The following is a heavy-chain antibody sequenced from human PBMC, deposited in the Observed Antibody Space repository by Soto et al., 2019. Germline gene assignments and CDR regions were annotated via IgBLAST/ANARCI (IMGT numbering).Heavy chain of an antibody. CDR1: GFTFSSSG. V-gene: IGHV3-30*18. CDR3: AKSPPAVAGYFDY. D-gene: IGHD6-19*01. J-gene: IGHJ4*02. CDR2: TSFDGSSG. Sequence: QVQLVESGGGVVQPGRSLRLSCAASGFTFSSSGMHWVRQAPGKGLEWVAVTSFDGSSGYYADSVRGRFTISRDNSNNTLYLQMTSLRAEDTAVYYCAKSPPAVAGYFDYWGQGTLVNVSS.